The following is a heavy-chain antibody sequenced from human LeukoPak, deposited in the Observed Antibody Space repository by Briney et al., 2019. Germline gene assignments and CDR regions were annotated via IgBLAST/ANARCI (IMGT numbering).Heavy chain of an antibody. V-gene: IGHV3-21*01. CDR1: GFTFSSYS. CDR2: VNSRSSYI. CDR3: AREIAGYSYGAFDY. Sequence: GGSLRLSCAASGFTFSSYSMNWVRQAPGKGLEWVSSVNSRSSYIYYADSVRGRFTVSRGNAQNSLYLQMNSLRAEDTAVYYCAREIAGYSYGAFDYWGQGTLVTVSS. J-gene: IGHJ4*02. D-gene: IGHD5-18*01.